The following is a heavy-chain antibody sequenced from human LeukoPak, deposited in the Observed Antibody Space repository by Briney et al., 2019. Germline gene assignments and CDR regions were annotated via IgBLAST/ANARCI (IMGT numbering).Heavy chain of an antibody. Sequence: GASVKVSCKASGYAFTSYAMSWVRQAPGQGLEWMGWINTNTGSPTFAQDFTGRFVFSLDTSVSTAYLQISSIKAEDSAMYYCARGYYYGSGSFDYWGQGTLVTVSS. CDR1: GYAFTSYA. CDR3: ARGYYYGSGSFDY. V-gene: IGHV7-4-1*02. J-gene: IGHJ4*02. CDR2: INTNTGSP. D-gene: IGHD3-10*01.